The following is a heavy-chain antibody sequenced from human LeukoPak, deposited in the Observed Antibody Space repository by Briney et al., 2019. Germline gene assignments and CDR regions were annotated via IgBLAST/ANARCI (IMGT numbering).Heavy chain of an antibody. CDR3: AKDLFIFKRGDCLGCAFDI. V-gene: IGHV3-30*18. CDR1: GFTFSSYG. CDR2: ISYDGSNK. D-gene: IGHD2-21*02. Sequence: GGSLRLSCAASGFTFSSYGMHWVRQAPGKGLEWVAVISYDGSNKYYADSVKGRFTISRDNSKNTLYLQMNSLRAEDTAVYYCAKDLFIFKRGDCLGCAFDIWGQGTMVTVSS. J-gene: IGHJ3*02.